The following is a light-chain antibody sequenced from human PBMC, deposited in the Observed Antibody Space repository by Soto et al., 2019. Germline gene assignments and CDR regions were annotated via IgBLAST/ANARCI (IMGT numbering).Light chain of an antibody. CDR2: GVT. CDR3: SSYAGSNTYV. CDR1: SSDVGAYSY. J-gene: IGLJ1*01. V-gene: IGLV2-8*01. Sequence: SRPRSGGWSPGQSVTISCTGTSSDVGAYSYVSWYQQHPGKAPNLMIYGVTERPSGVPDRFSGSKSGNTASLTVSGLQTEDQAYHYCSSYAGSNTYVFGTGTKVTVL.